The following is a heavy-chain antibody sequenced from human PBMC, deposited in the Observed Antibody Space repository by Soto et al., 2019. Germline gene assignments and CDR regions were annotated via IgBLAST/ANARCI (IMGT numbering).Heavy chain of an antibody. J-gene: IGHJ5*02. CDR1: GFTFDDYA. CDR2: ISWNSGSI. D-gene: IGHD3-16*01. V-gene: IGHV3-9*01. Sequence: EVPLVESGGGLVQPGRSLRLSCAASGFTFDDYAMHWVRQAPGKGLEWVSGISWNSGSIGYADSVKGRFTISRDNAKNSLYLQMNSLRAEDTALYYCAKMGARSSWFVPWGQGTLVTVSS. CDR3: AKMGARSSWFVP.